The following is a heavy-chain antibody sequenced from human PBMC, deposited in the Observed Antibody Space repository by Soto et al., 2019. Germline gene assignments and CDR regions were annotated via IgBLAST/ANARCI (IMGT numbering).Heavy chain of an antibody. J-gene: IGHJ5*02. Sequence: QVQLQESGPGLVKPSQTLSLTCTVSGGSISSGDFYWSWIRQPPGKGLEWMGSISYSGSTYYNPSLKSRVTISVDMSKTQFSLKLSSVTAADTAVYYCARGVTMVRGVILPWFDPWGQGTLVTVSS. CDR3: ARGVTMVRGVILPWFDP. CDR1: GGSISSGDFY. V-gene: IGHV4-30-4*01. CDR2: ISYSGST. D-gene: IGHD3-10*01.